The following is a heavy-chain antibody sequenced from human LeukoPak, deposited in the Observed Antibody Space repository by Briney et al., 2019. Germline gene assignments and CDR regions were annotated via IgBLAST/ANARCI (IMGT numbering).Heavy chain of an antibody. Sequence: GGSLRLSCAASGFTFSSYAMHWVRQAPGKGLEWVAVISYDGSNKYYADSVKGRFTISRDNSKNTLYLQMNSLRAEDTAVYYCARVRYYDSSGYSDYYYYYGMDVWGQGTTVTVSS. CDR1: GFTFSSYA. D-gene: IGHD3-22*01. CDR2: ISYDGSNK. J-gene: IGHJ6*02. CDR3: ARVRYYDSSGYSDYYYYYGMDV. V-gene: IGHV3-30-3*01.